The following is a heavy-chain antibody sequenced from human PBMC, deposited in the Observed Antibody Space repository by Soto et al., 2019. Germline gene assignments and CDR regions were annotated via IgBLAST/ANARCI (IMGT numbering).Heavy chain of an antibody. V-gene: IGHV4-39*01. CDR1: GASISSSSYY. D-gene: IGHD2-2*01. J-gene: IGHJ4*02. Sequence: PSETLSLTCTVSGASISSSSYYWGWIRQPPGKGLAWIGNIYYSGSTYSNPSLKSRLTISVDTSKNQFSLNLSSVTAADTAVHHCASLPYYCSSPSCYAKVYWGQGTLVTVSS. CDR2: IYYSGST. CDR3: ASLPYYCSSPSCYAKVY.